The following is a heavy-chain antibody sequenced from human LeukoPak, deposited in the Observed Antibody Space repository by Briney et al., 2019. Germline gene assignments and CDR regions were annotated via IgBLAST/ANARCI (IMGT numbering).Heavy chain of an antibody. CDR2: IRSKAHGGTT. J-gene: IGHJ4*02. CDR3: TRGDYYGSGSQYDVLFDY. V-gene: IGHV3-49*04. Sequence: GGSLRLSCAASGFAFNNYAMSWVRQAPGKGLEWVGFIRSKAHGGTTEYAAAVKGRFTISRDDSKSIAYLQMNSLKTEDTAVYYCTRGDYYGSGSQYDVLFDYWGQGALVTVSS. CDR1: GFAFNNYA. D-gene: IGHD3-10*01.